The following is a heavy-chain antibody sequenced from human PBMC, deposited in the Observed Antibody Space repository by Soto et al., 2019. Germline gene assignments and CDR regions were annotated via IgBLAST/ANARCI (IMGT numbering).Heavy chain of an antibody. CDR3: ARDTLAILYYFEY. CDR1: GFTFSNYW. Sequence: GSLRLSCAASGFTFSNYWMHWVRQAPGKGLGWVSRINRDGSSASYADSVKGRFTISXXXXXXTXYXQXXXLRAXDTAVYYCARDTLAILYYFEYQGQGRRVSAAS. CDR2: INRDGSSA. J-gene: IGHJ4*02. V-gene: IGHV3-74*01.